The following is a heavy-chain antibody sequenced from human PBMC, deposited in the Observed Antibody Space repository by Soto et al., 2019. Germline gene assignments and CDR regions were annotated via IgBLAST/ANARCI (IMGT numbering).Heavy chain of an antibody. D-gene: IGHD4-17*01. CDR2: FFSDDER. V-gene: IGHV2-26*03. J-gene: IGHJ6*02. CDR3: ARMNADSGSHYYAMDV. Sequence: QVTLKESGPVLVKPTETLTLTCTISGFSLSNGRMGVSWIRQPPGRALEWLAHFFSDDERSYSTSMQSRLTMSQDTSGTQVVLTMTTMDPQDTGTYFCARMNADSGSHYYAMDVWGPGTPVTVSS. CDR1: GFSLSNGRMG.